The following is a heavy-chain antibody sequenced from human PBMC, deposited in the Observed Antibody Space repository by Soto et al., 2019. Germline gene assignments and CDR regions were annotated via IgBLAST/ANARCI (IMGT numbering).Heavy chain of an antibody. CDR2: IKSKVDGGTT. CDR1: GFIFSNAW. J-gene: IGHJ4*02. Sequence: EVQLVQSGGGLVKPGGSLRLSCAGSGFIFSNAWMNWVRQAPGKGLEWVGRIKSKVDGGTTDYAAAVKGRLSISRDDSKNPVYLQMNSLKTEDTAVYYCTTDHPSEYDGSCYDHWGQGALITVSS. CDR3: TTDHPSEYDGSCYDH. D-gene: IGHD3-22*01. V-gene: IGHV3-15*07.